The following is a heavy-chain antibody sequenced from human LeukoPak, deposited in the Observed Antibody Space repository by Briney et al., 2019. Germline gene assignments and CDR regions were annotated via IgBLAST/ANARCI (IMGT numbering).Heavy chain of an antibody. CDR1: GGTFSSYA. Sequence: ASVKVSCKASGGTFSSYAISWVRQAPGQGLEWMGGIIHIFGTANYAQKFQGRVTITADESTSTAYMELRSLRSDDTAVYYCARAKAPPYSSSWSFEGNYWGQGTLVTVSS. D-gene: IGHD6-13*01. CDR3: ARAKAPPYSSSWSFEGNY. V-gene: IGHV1-69*13. J-gene: IGHJ4*02. CDR2: IIHIFGTA.